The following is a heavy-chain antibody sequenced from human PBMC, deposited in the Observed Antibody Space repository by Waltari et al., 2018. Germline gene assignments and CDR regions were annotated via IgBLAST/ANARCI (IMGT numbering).Heavy chain of an antibody. Sequence: EVQLIQSGAEVKRPGTPVRISCKVSGYTFTDYYVHWGQQAPGKGLEWMGLVDPEDGETKYADRFQGRLTITADTSTGTAYMELSSLTSEDTAVYYCATLLGRGYVDLWGRGTLVTVSS. J-gene: IGHJ2*01. V-gene: IGHV1-69-2*01. CDR2: VDPEDGET. CDR3: ATLLGRGYVDL. D-gene: IGHD5-12*01. CDR1: GYTFTDYY.